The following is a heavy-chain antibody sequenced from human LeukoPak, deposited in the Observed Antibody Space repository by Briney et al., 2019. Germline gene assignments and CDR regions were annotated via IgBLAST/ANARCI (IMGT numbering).Heavy chain of an antibody. V-gene: IGHV7-4-1*02. D-gene: IGHD1-26*01. J-gene: IGHJ6*03. CDR3: ARWEDEYYYYYMDV. Sequence: RASEKVSCKASGYTFTSYAMNWVRQAPGQGLEWMGWINTNTGNPTYAQGFTGRFVFSLDTSVSTAYLQISSLKAEDTAVYYCARWEDEYYYYYMDVWGKGTTVTVSS. CDR2: INTNTGNP. CDR1: GYTFTSYA.